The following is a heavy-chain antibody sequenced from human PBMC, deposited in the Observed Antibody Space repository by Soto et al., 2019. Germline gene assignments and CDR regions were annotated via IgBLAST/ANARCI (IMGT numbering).Heavy chain of an antibody. D-gene: IGHD3-22*01. CDR2: IYYSGST. Sequence: QVQLQESGPGLVKPSQTLSLTCTVSGGSINSGGYYWSWIRQHPGKGLEWIGYIYYSGSTYYNPSLKSRVTISVDTSKNQFSLKLSSVTAADTAVYYCARDPRSGYDSSGYYYTGAFDIWGQGTMVTVSS. CDR1: GGSINSGGYY. CDR3: ARDPRSGYDSSGYYYTGAFDI. J-gene: IGHJ3*02. V-gene: IGHV4-31*03.